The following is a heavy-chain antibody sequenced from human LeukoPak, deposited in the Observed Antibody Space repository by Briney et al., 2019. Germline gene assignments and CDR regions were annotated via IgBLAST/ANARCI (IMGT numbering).Heavy chain of an antibody. CDR2: IYPGDSDT. Sequence: GESLKISCKVSGYSFTTYWIGWVRQMPGKGLEWMGIIYPGDSDTRYSPSFQGQVTISADKSISTAYLQWSSLKASDTAMYYCARAYGDYSGTFDYWGQGTLVTVSS. CDR3: ARAYGDYSGTFDY. CDR1: GYSFTTYW. V-gene: IGHV5-51*01. D-gene: IGHD4-17*01. J-gene: IGHJ4*02.